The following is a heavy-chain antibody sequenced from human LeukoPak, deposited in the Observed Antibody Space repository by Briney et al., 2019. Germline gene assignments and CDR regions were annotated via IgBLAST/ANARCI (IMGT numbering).Heavy chain of an antibody. CDR2: IKQDGSEK. D-gene: IGHD3-9*01. Sequence: PGGSLRLSCAASGFTLSSYWMSWVRQAPGKGLEWVANIKQDGSEKYYVDSVKGRFTISRDNAKNSLYLQMNSLRAEDTAVYYCARGMYYDIFTGEVDYWGQGTLVTVSS. V-gene: IGHV3-7*04. J-gene: IGHJ4*02. CDR1: GFTLSSYW. CDR3: ARGMYYDIFTGEVDY.